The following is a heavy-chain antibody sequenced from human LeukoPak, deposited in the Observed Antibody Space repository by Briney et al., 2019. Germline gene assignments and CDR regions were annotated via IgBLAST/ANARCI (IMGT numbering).Heavy chain of an antibody. Sequence: GASVKVSCKASGFTFTSYGISWVRQAPGQGLEWMGWISAYNANTNYAQKLQGRVTMTTDTSASTAYMELRSLRSDDTAVYYCATHRGYCSSTSCQNELELDYWGQGTLVTVSS. CDR3: ATHRGYCSSTSCQNELELDY. J-gene: IGHJ4*02. CDR1: GFTFTSYG. D-gene: IGHD2-2*03. CDR2: ISAYNANT. V-gene: IGHV1-18*01.